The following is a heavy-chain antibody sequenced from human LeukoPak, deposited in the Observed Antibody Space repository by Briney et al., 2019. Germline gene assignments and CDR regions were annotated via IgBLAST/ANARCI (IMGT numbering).Heavy chain of an antibody. CDR3: AIGGTYGSGS. V-gene: IGHV3-74*01. CDR1: GFTFANTW. J-gene: IGHJ4*02. CDR2: INNDGSTT. D-gene: IGHD3-10*01. Sequence: GGTLRLSCAASGFTFANTWMHWVRQAPGKGLVWVSLINNDGSTTNYADSVKGRFTISRDNAKNTVYLQMNSLRAEDTAVYYCAIGGTYGSGSWGQGTLVTVSS.